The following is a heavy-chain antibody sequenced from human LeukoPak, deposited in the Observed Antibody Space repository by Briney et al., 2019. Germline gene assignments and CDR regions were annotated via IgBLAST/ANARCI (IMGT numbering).Heavy chain of an antibody. CDR1: GFTFSSYA. J-gene: IGHJ4*02. CDR3: VSRDSSGI. Sequence: GGSLRLSCSASGFTFSSYAMHWVRQAPGKGLEYVSAISKSGGRTYYADSVKGRFSTSRDNSKNTLYLQMSSLRAEDTAVYYCVSRDSSGIWGQGTLVTVSS. V-gene: IGHV3-64D*06. CDR2: ISKSGGRT. D-gene: IGHD6-19*01.